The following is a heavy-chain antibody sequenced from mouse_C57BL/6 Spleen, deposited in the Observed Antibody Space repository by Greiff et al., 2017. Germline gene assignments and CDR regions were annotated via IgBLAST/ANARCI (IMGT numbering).Heavy chain of an antibody. D-gene: IGHD4-1*01. CDR1: GFTFSSYA. Sequence: EVMLVASGGGLVKPGGSLKLSCAASGFTFSSYAMSWVRQTPEKRLEWVATISDGGSYTYYPDNVKGRFTISRDNAKNNLYLQMSHLKSEDTAMYYCARDGLGRDWFAYWGQGTLVTVSA. J-gene: IGHJ3*01. CDR2: ISDGGSYT. CDR3: ARDGLGRDWFAY. V-gene: IGHV5-4*01.